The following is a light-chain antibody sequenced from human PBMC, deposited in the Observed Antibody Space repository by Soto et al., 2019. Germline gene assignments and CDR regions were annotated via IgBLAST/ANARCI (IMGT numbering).Light chain of an antibody. Sequence: EIVLTQSPAILSLSPGERATLSCRASQSVSTYLAWYQQKPGQAPRLLIYDASNRATGIPARFSGSGSGTDFTLTISSLEPEDFAVYYCQQRSNWPPLTFGGGTKVDIK. J-gene: IGKJ4*01. CDR3: QQRSNWPPLT. CDR1: QSVSTY. CDR2: DAS. V-gene: IGKV3-11*01.